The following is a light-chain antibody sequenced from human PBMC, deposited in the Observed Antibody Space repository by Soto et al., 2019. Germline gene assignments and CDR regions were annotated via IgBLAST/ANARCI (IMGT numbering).Light chain of an antibody. CDR1: QNIGSY. CDR2: DAS. J-gene: IGKJ1*01. CDR3: QQRSNWPRT. V-gene: IGKV3-11*01. Sequence: EGVLTQSPAILSLSQGESGTLSCRASQNIGSYLVWYQQRPGQAPRLLCYDASVRATDIPAWFSGSGSGTDFTLTISSLEPEDLAVYYCQQRSNWPRTFGQGTKVEI.